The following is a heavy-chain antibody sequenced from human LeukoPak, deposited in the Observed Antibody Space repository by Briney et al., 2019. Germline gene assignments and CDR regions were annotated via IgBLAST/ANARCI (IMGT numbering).Heavy chain of an antibody. CDR1: GGSISSGDYY. CDR2: IYYSGRT. V-gene: IGHV4-31*03. CDR3: ARDKAGSLDGFDI. Sequence: SETLSLTCTVSGGSISSGDYYWNWIRHHPGRGLEWIGYIYYSGRTYYNLSLRSRVTISVDTSKNQFSLKLSSVTVADTAVYYCARDKAGSLDGFDIWGQGTMVTVSS. J-gene: IGHJ3*02. D-gene: IGHD3-10*01.